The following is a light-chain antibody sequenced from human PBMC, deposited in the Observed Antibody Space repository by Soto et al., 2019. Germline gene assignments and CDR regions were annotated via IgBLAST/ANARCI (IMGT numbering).Light chain of an antibody. V-gene: IGLV2-14*03. CDR1: SNDVGGYDY. CDR3: QSYESSSLSGFV. Sequence: QSALTQPASVSGSPGQSITISCTGTSNDVGGYDYVSWYQQHPGKVPKLMIYDVSKRPSGVSSRFSGSKSGNTASLTISGLQADDEADYYCQSYESSSLSGFVFGSGTKLTVL. CDR2: DVS. J-gene: IGLJ1*01.